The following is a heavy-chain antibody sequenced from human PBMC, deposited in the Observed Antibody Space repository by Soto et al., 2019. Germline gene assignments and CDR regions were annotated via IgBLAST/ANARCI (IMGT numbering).Heavy chain of an antibody. Sequence: SQTLSLTCAISGDSVSSNSAAWNWIRQSPSRGLEWLGRTYYRSKWYNDYAVSVKSRITINPDTSKNQFSLQLNSVTPEDTAVYYCARAYYYDSSGYYPHYYYGMDVWGQWTTVTVSS. D-gene: IGHD3-22*01. CDR1: GDSVSSNSAA. V-gene: IGHV6-1*01. J-gene: IGHJ6*02. CDR2: TYYRSKWYN. CDR3: ARAYYYDSSGYYPHYYYGMDV.